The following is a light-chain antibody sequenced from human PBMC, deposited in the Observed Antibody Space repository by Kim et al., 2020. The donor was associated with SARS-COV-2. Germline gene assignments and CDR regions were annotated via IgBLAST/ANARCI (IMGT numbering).Light chain of an antibody. CDR3: QHDDSWPT. V-gene: IGKV3-15*01. CDR2: GST. J-gene: IGKJ4*01. Sequence: VSPGDTVALSCRASLSVGIYVACYQLKPGEAPRLIIYGSTSATTGLPARFSGRGSGIDFTLTISGLQSEDGANYCCQHDDSWPTFGGGTKVDIK. CDR1: LSVGIY.